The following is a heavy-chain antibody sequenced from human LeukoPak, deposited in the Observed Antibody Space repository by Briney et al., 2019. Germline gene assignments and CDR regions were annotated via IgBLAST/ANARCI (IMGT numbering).Heavy chain of an antibody. Sequence: GRSLRLSCAASGFTFDDYAMHWVRQAPGKGLEWVSGISWNSGSIGYADSVKGRFTISRDNAKNSLYLQMNSLRAEDTALYYCAKASLDSITGPHDYWGQGTPVTVSS. CDR2: ISWNSGSI. J-gene: IGHJ4*02. CDR1: GFTFDDYA. V-gene: IGHV3-9*01. CDR3: AKASLDSITGPHDY. D-gene: IGHD2-2*03.